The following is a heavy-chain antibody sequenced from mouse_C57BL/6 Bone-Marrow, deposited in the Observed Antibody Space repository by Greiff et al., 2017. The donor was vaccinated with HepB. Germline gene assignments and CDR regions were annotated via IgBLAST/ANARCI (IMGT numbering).Heavy chain of an antibody. CDR2: IWGVGST. D-gene: IGHD3-2*02. CDR1: GFSFTSYG. J-gene: IGHJ3*01. Sequence: VQLVESGPGLVAPSQSLSITCTVSGFSFTSYGVDWVRQSPGKGLEWLGVIWGVGSTNYNSALKSRLSISKDNSKSQVFLKMNSLQTDDTAKYYCASDQGGFAYWGQGTLVTVSA. CDR3: ASDQGGFAY. V-gene: IGHV2-6*01.